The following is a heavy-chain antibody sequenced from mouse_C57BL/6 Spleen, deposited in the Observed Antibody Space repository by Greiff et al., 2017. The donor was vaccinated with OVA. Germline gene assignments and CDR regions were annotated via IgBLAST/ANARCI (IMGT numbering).Heavy chain of an antibody. V-gene: IGHV1-50*01. D-gene: IGHD3-3*01. Sequence: QVQLKQPGAELVKPGASVKLSCKASGYTFTSYWMQWVKQRPGQGLEWIGEIDPSDSYTNYNQKFKGKATLTVDTSSSTAYMQLSSLTSEDSAVYYCARGGPSYYFDYWGQGTTLTVSS. CDR3: ARGGPSYYFDY. J-gene: IGHJ2*01. CDR1: GYTFTSYW. CDR2: IDPSDSYT.